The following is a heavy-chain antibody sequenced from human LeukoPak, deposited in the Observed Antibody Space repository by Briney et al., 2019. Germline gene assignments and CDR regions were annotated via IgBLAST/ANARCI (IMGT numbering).Heavy chain of an antibody. Sequence: SETLSLTCTVSGGSISSYSWSWIRQPPGKGLEWIGYMYYTGSTNYHPSLKSRVTISVDTSKNQFSLNLSSVTAADTAVYYCAKRYTYGYFDYWGQGTLVTVSS. CDR3: AKRYTYGYFDY. V-gene: IGHV4-59*08. CDR1: GGSISSYS. J-gene: IGHJ4*02. CDR2: MYYTGST. D-gene: IGHD5-18*01.